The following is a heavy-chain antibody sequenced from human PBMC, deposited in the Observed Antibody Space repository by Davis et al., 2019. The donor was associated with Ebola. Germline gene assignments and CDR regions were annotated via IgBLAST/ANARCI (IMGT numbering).Heavy chain of an antibody. D-gene: IGHD5-18*01. CDR1: GGSISSYY. Sequence: GSLRLSCTVSGGSISSYYWSWIRQPPGKGLEWIGEINHSGSTNYNPSLKSRVTISVDTSKNQFSLKLRSVTAADTAVYYCARGPGYSYGIDYWGQGTLVTVSS. CDR2: INHSGST. J-gene: IGHJ4*02. CDR3: ARGPGYSYGIDY. V-gene: IGHV4-34*01.